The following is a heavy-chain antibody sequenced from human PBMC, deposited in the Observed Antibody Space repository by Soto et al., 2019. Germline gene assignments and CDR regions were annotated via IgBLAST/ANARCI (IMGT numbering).Heavy chain of an antibody. Sequence: SLTCTVSGGSISSSSYYWGWIRQPPGKGLEWIGGIHYSGTTYYNPSFKSRVTTSLDTSKNQFSLKLNSVTAADTAVYYCTRPFGTTTFYFAMDVWGQGTTVTVSS. CDR3: TRPFGTTTFYFAMDV. CDR2: IHYSGTT. V-gene: IGHV4-39*01. D-gene: IGHD1-7*01. J-gene: IGHJ6*02. CDR1: GGSISSSSYY.